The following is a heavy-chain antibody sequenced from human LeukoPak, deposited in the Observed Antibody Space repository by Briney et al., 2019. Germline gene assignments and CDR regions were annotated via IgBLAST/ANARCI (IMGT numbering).Heavy chain of an antibody. Sequence: SETLSLTCTVPGGSISSYYWRSIRQPPGKGLEWIGNIYYSGSTDYTPSLKGRVTISIDTAKNQFSLKLSSVTAADTAVYYCARHVGDKRSLEYWGQGTLVTVSS. V-gene: IGHV4-59*08. CDR3: ARHVGDKRSLEY. J-gene: IGHJ4*02. D-gene: IGHD3-16*01. CDR2: IYYSGST. CDR1: GGSISSYY.